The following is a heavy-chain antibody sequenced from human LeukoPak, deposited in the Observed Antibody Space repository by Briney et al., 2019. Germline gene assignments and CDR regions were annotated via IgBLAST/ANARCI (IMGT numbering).Heavy chain of an antibody. CDR1: GGTFSSYA. Sequence: ASVKVSCKASGGTFSSYAISWVRQAPGQGLEWMGGIIPIFGTANYAQKFQGRVTITADESTSTAYMELSSLRSEDTAVYYCGREAGGGTEMATMDFDYWGQGTLVTVSS. D-gene: IGHD5-24*01. CDR3: GREAGGGTEMATMDFDY. CDR2: IIPIFGTA. V-gene: IGHV1-69*13. J-gene: IGHJ4*02.